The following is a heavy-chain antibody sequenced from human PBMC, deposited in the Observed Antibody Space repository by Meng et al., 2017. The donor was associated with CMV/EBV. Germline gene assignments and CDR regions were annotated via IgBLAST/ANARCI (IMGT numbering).Heavy chain of an antibody. CDR3: ARGGGVEWDRLHYFDY. CDR1: GGSFSCYY. D-gene: IGHD2-8*02. V-gene: IGHV4-34*01. Sequence: QLQVRGARLVDASKNLGPTFAVSGGSFSCYYWSWILQRPGQGQEWSGESNHRGSTNYDPSLKGRDFMSVDTSKNQISLKLGSMTAADTAVYDCARGGGVEWDRLHYFDYWGQGTLVTVSS. CDR2: SNHRGST. J-gene: IGHJ4*02.